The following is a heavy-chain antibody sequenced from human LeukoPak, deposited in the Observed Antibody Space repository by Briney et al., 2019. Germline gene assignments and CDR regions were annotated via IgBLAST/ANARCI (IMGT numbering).Heavy chain of an antibody. J-gene: IGHJ3*02. D-gene: IGHD3-16*01. CDR2: ISSSSSYI. V-gene: IGHV3-21*01. CDR3: ARAVYDYVWGSYAFDI. CDR1: GFTFSSYS. Sequence: GGSLRLSCAVSGFTFSSYSMNWVRQAPGKGLEWVSSISSSSSYIYYADSVKGRFTISRDNAKNSLYLQMNSLRAEDTAVYYCARAVYDYVWGSYAFDIWGQGTMVTVSS.